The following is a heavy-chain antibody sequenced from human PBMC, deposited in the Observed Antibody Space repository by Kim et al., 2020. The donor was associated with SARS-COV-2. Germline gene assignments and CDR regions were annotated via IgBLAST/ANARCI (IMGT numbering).Heavy chain of an antibody. CDR2: IIPIFGTA. J-gene: IGHJ6*02. D-gene: IGHD3-22*01. V-gene: IGHV1-69*13. CDR1: GGTFSSYA. CDR3: ARKLYYYDSPTDVYYYYGMDV. Sequence: SVKVSCKASGGTFSSYAISWVRQAPGQGLEWMGGIIPIFGTANYAQKFQGRVTITADESTSTAYMELSSLRSEDTAVYYCARKLYYYDSPTDVYYYYGMDVWGHGTTGTVSS.